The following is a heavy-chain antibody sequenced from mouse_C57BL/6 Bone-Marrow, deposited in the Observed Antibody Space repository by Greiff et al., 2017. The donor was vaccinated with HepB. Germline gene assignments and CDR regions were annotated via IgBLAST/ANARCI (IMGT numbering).Heavy chain of an antibody. CDR1: GFPITSGYY. V-gene: IGHV12-3*01. CDR3: AGDRRGFGFAY. J-gene: IGHJ3*01. CDR2: ITHSGET. Sequence: QVQLQQSGPGLVKPSQSLFLTCSITGFPITSGYYWFWIRQSPGKPLEWMGYITHSGETFYNPSLQSPISITRETSKNQFFLQLNSVTTEYTAMYYCAGDRRGFGFAYWGQGTLVTVSA.